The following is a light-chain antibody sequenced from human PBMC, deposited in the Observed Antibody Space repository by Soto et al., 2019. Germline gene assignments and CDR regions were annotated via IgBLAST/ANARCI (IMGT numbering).Light chain of an antibody. CDR3: QQRNNWPPIT. V-gene: IGKV3D-20*02. CDR1: QSVSSSY. Sequence: IVLTQSPGTVSLSPGERATLSCRAIQSVSSSYLAWYQQKPGQSPRLLISGASTRATGIPARFSGSGSETDFTLTITSLEPEDFAVYYCQQRNNWPPITFGQGTRLEIK. CDR2: GAS. J-gene: IGKJ5*01.